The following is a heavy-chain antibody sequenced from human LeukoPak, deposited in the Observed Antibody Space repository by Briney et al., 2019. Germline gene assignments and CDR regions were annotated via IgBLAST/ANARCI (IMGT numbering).Heavy chain of an antibody. CDR2: VHTSGKT. Sequence: PSETLSLTCTVSGDSISSNSYYWNWIRQPAGKGLEWIGRVHTSGKTKYNPSLKSRVTVSVDMSQKKFSLKMTALTAAGTAVYYCARGSGTSLDYWGQGTLVTVSS. J-gene: IGHJ4*02. D-gene: IGHD1-1*01. CDR3: ARGSGTSLDY. CDR1: GDSISSNSYY. V-gene: IGHV4-61*02.